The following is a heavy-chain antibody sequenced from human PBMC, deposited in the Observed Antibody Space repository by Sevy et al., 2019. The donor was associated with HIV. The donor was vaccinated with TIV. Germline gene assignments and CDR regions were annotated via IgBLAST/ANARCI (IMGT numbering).Heavy chain of an antibody. CDR2: ISGSGGST. D-gene: IGHD6-19*01. V-gene: IGHV3-23*01. J-gene: IGHJ4*02. CDR3: AKGRGSSGYYYFDY. Sequence: GGSLRLSCAASGFTFSSYAMSWVRQAPGKGLEWVSAISGSGGSTYYADSVKGRFTISRDNSKNTLYLQMNSLRDEDTAVYYCAKGRGSSGYYYFDYWGQGTLVTVSS. CDR1: GFTFSSYA.